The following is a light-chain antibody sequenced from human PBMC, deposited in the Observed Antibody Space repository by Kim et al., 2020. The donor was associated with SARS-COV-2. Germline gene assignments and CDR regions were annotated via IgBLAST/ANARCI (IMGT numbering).Light chain of an antibody. CDR1: KSGSSSY. Sequence: PGGRTTLSCRASKSGSSSYLAWYQQKPGQAPRLLIYDASSRATGIPARFSGSGSGTDFTLTISSLEPEDFAVYYCQQYGNSPPWTFGQGTKVDIK. V-gene: IGKV3-20*01. CDR3: QQYGNSPPWT. CDR2: DAS. J-gene: IGKJ1*01.